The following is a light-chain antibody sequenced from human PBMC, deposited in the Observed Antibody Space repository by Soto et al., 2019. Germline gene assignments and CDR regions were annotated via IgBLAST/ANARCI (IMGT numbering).Light chain of an antibody. V-gene: IGKV1-17*01. CDR3: LQHKTFPWT. Sequence: DIQMTQSPSSLSASVGDGVTIACRASQGIRSDLVWYQQQPGKAPKRLIYAASRLESGVPSRFSASGSGTEFTLTISSQQPEDFATYYCLQHKTFPWTFGQGTKVEIK. J-gene: IGKJ1*01. CDR1: QGIRSD. CDR2: AAS.